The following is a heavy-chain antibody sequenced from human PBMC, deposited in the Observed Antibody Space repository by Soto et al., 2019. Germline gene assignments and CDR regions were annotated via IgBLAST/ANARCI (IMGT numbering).Heavy chain of an antibody. J-gene: IGHJ4*02. CDR2: ISWNSGSI. CDR3: AKGGGRGVIITKAEIDY. CDR1: GFTFDDYA. V-gene: IGHV3-9*01. Sequence: GGSLRLSCAASGFTFDDYAMHWVRQAPGKGLEWVSGISWNSGSIGYADSVKGRFTISRDNAKNSLYLQMNSLRAEDTALYYCAKGGGRGVIITKAEIDYWGQGTLVTVSS. D-gene: IGHD3-10*01.